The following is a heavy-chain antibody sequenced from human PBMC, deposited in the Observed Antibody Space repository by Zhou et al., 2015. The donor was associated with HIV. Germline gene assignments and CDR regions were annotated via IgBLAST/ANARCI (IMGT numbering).Heavy chain of an antibody. J-gene: IGHJ4*02. CDR1: GGTFSNYA. Sequence: QVQLVQSGAEVKKPGSSVKVSCKASGGTFSNYAISWVRQAPGHGLEWVGRNIPNFGVSNYAQKFQGRVTITADKSTGTAYMELSSMRSDDTAVYYCAGHFLSDTRIRSRPWTWAQGTLVTVSS. V-gene: IGHV1-69*09. CDR2: NIPNFGVS. D-gene: IGHD1-1*01. CDR3: AGHFLSDTRIRSRPWT.